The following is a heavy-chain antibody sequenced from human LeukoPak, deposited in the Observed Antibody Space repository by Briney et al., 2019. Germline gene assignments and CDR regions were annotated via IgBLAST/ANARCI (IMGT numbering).Heavy chain of an antibody. V-gene: IGHV3-23*01. CDR2: ISGSGVST. D-gene: IGHD6-19*01. CDR1: GFTFSSYA. Sequence: GGSLRPSCAASGFTFSSYAMGWVRQAPGKGLEWVSAISGSGVSTSYADSVKGRFTISRDNSKNTLYLQMNRLRAEDTAVYYCAKDLGLTIVVARVDYWGQGTLVTVSS. CDR3: AKDLGLTIVVARVDY. J-gene: IGHJ4*02.